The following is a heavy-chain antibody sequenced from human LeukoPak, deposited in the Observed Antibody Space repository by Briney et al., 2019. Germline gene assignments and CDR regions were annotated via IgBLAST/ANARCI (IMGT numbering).Heavy chain of an antibody. J-gene: IGHJ3*02. CDR3: ARNLWFGESSDAFDM. V-gene: IGHV1-2*02. Sequence: ASVKVSCKASGYTFTGYYVHWVRQAPGQGLEWMGWINPKSGGTNYAQKFQGRVTMTRDTSISTAYMDMSRLRSDDTAVYYCARNLWFGESSDAFDMWGQGTMVTVSS. CDR1: GYTFTGYY. CDR2: INPKSGGT. D-gene: IGHD3-10*01.